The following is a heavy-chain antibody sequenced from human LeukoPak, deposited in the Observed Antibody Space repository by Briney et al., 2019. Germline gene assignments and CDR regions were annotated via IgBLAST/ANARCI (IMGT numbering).Heavy chain of an antibody. CDR1: GGSISSYY. Sequence: SETLSLTCTVSGGSISSYYWSWTRQPPGKGLEWIGYIYSSGSTNYNPSLNSRVTISVDTSKNQFSLKLTSVTAADTAVYYCASTTTTYYSYFYYYMGVWGKGTTVTVSS. V-gene: IGHV4-4*09. D-gene: IGHD4-17*01. J-gene: IGHJ6*03. CDR2: IYSSGST. CDR3: ASTTTTYYSYFYYYMGV.